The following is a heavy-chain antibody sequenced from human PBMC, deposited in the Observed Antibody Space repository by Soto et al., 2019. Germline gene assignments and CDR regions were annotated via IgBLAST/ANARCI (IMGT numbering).Heavy chain of an antibody. Sequence: SETLSLTCTVSGGSISSGGYYWSWIRQHPGKGLEWIGYIYYSGSTHYNPSLKSRVTISVDTSKNQFSLKLSSVTAADTAVYYCARDRGYHGYFDYWGQGTLVTVSS. CDR3: ARDRGYHGYFDY. CDR1: GGSISSGGYY. D-gene: IGHD3-22*01. J-gene: IGHJ4*02. CDR2: IYYSGST. V-gene: IGHV4-31*03.